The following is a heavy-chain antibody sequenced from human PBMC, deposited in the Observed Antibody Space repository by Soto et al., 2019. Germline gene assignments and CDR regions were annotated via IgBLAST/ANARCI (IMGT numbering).Heavy chain of an antibody. CDR2: ISYDGSNK. V-gene: IGHV3-30*18. J-gene: IGHJ4*02. D-gene: IGHD3-16*02. CDR3: AKRMGTYYDYVWGSYRSMDY. CDR1: GFTFSSYG. Sequence: PGGSLRLSCAASGFTFSSYGMHWVRQAPGKGLEWVAVISYDGSNKYYADSVKGRFTISRDNSKNTLYLQMNSLRAEDTAVYYCAKRMGTYYDYVWGSYRSMDYWGQGTLVTVSS.